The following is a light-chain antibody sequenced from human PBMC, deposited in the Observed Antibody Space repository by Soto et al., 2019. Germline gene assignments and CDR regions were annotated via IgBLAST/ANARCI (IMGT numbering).Light chain of an antibody. V-gene: IGLV2-14*03. CDR1: SSDVGGYNY. Sequence: QSVLTRPASVSGSQGQSSTISCTGTSSDVGGYNYVSWYQHHPGKAPKLIIYDVTNRPSGVSNPFSGSKSGNTASLTISGLQPEDEADYYCSSYTTSNTRQIVFGTGTKVTVL. CDR2: DVT. J-gene: IGLJ1*01. CDR3: SSYTTSNTRQIV.